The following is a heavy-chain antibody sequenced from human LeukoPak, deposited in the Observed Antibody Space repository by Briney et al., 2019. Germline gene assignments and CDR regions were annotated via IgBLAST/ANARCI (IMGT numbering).Heavy chain of an antibody. CDR1: GFTFSSYA. CDR3: ATSTVAKYDY. V-gene: IGHV3-30-3*01. J-gene: IGHJ4*02. D-gene: IGHD4-11*01. Sequence: GGSLRLSCAASGFTFSSYAMHWVRQAPGKGLEWVAVISYDGSNKYYADSVKGRFTISRDNSKNTLYLQMNSLRAEDTALYYCATSTVAKYDYWGQGTLVAVSS. CDR2: ISYDGSNK.